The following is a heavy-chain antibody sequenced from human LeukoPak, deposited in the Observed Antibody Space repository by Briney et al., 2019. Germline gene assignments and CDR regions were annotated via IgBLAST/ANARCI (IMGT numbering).Heavy chain of an antibody. Sequence: PGESLKISCKGSGYSFTSYWIGWVRQMPGKGLEWMGIIYPIDSDTRYSPSFQGQVPISADKSISTAYLQWSSLKASDTAMYYCARQRRNGGIAASNDAFDIWGQGTMVTVSS. D-gene: IGHD6-13*01. V-gene: IGHV5-51*01. CDR2: IYPIDSDT. J-gene: IGHJ3*02. CDR3: ARQRRNGGIAASNDAFDI. CDR1: GYSFTSYW.